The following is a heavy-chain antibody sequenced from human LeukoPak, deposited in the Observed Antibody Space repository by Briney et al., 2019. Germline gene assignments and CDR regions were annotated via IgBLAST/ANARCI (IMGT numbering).Heavy chain of an antibody. V-gene: IGHV4-59*01. J-gene: IGHJ5*02. Sequence: PSETLSLTCTVSGGSISTYYWNWIRQPPGKGLEWIGYIYSSGSTNYNPSLKSRVTISVDTSKNQFSLKLSSVTAADTAVYYCARARRWNAAVEGWWFDPWGQGTLVTVSS. CDR1: GGSISTYY. CDR2: IYSSGST. D-gene: IGHD1-1*01. CDR3: ARARRWNAAVEGWWFDP.